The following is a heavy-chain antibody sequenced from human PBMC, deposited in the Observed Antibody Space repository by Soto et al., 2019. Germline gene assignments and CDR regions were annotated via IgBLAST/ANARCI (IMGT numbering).Heavy chain of an antibody. J-gene: IGHJ6*02. V-gene: IGHV4-59*01. D-gene: IGHD1-7*01. CDR2: IYYSGST. Sequence: SETLSLTCTVSGDSFSTYLWSWIRQPPGKGLEWIGYIYYSGSTNYNPSLKSRVTISVDTSKNQFSLKLSSVTAADTAVYYCARVGLELKNYYYYGMDVWGQGTTVTVSS. CDR3: ARVGLELKNYYYYGMDV. CDR1: GDSFSTYL.